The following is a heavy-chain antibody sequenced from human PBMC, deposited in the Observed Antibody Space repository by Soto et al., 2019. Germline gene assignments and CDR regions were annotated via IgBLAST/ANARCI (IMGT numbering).Heavy chain of an antibody. J-gene: IGHJ3*02. CDR1: GYTFTSYA. V-gene: IGHV1-3*04. D-gene: IGHD3-10*01. CDR3: ARPYSYGSGSYFDAFHI. Sequence: ASVKVSCKASGYTFTSYAMHWVRQAPGQRHEWMGRINTGNGNTKYSQKLQGGVTITRDTSASTAYMELDRLRSEDTAVYYCARPYSYGSGSYFDAFHIWGQGTLVTVSS. CDR2: INTGNGNT.